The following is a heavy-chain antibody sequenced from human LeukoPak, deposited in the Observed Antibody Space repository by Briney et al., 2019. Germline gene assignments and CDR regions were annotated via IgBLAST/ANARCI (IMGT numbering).Heavy chain of an antibody. V-gene: IGHV1-69*08. CDR3: TRVNLRGSQYNWFDP. J-gene: IGHJ5*02. CDR2: ITPVIGSV. Sequence: SVKVSCKTSGGTFNSHILSWVRQAPGQGLEWMGRITPVIGSVKYAQKFQGRMTIFADASTTTAYMELNSLTSEDTAVYFCTRVNLRGSQYNWFDPWGQGTLVTVSS. CDR1: GGTFNSHI. D-gene: IGHD1-26*01.